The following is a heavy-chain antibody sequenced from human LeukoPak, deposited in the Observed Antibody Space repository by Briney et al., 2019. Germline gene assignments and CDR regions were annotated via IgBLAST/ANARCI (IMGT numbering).Heavy chain of an antibody. Sequence: GGSLGLSCAASGFTFSNFYMSWVRQAPGRGLEWVANIKQDGSEINYVDSVKGRFTISRDNAENSLYLQMNSLRVEDTAIYYCAKTGIDYVWGSFRSQYDYWGQGTLVTVSS. CDR3: AKTGIDYVWGSFRSQYDY. J-gene: IGHJ4*02. CDR2: IKQDGSEI. V-gene: IGHV3-7*01. D-gene: IGHD3-16*02. CDR1: GFTFSNFY.